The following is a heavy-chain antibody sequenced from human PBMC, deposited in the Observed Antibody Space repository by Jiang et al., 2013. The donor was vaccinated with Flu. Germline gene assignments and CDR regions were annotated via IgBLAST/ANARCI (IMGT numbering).Heavy chain of an antibody. J-gene: IGHJ6*02. CDR3: ARKEGITIFGVVISGFNYYYGMDV. CDR1: GFTFSSYA. Sequence: VQLVESGGGVVQPGRSLRLSCAASGFTFSSYAMHWVRQAPGKGLEWVAVISYDGSNKYYADSVKGRFTISRDNSKNTLYLQMNSLRAEDTAVYYCARKEGITIFGVVISGFNYYYGMDVWGQGTTVTVSS. D-gene: IGHD3-3*01. CDR2: ISYDGSNK. V-gene: IGHV3-30-3*01.